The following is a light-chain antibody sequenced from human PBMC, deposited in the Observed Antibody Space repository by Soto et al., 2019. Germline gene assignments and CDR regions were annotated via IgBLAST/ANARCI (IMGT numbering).Light chain of an antibody. CDR2: AAS. Sequence: DIQMTQSPSSLSASVGDRVTITCRASQTISTYLNWYQQKPGKAPELLIYAASSLHRGVPSRFSGSGSGTEFTLTISLLQPEDFASYYCQQSHSSPLTCGGGTKVEI. V-gene: IGKV1-39*01. CDR3: QQSHSSPLT. J-gene: IGKJ4*01. CDR1: QTISTY.